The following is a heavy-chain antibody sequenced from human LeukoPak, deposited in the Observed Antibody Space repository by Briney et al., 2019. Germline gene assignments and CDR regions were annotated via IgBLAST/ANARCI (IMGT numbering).Heavy chain of an antibody. J-gene: IGHJ3*02. V-gene: IGHV5-51*01. Sequence: GESLKISCKGSGYVFTNYWIAWVRQVPGKGLEWMGIIHPGSSNTKYGPSFQGQVAISADKSISTAYLHWNNLRASDTAMYYCASHYETSGYFGFDIWGQGTMVTV. D-gene: IGHD3-22*01. CDR1: GYVFTNYW. CDR2: IHPGSSNT. CDR3: ASHYETSGYFGFDI.